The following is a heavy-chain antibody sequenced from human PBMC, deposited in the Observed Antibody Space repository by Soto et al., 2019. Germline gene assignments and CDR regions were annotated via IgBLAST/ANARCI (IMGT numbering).Heavy chain of an antibody. CDR1: GYSFTSLD. D-gene: IGHD1-26*01. J-gene: IGHJ4*02. V-gene: IGHV1-8*01. CDR3: ARGVNAGVDY. CDR2: MQPSTGRT. Sequence: QVQLVQSGAEVRDPGASVKVSCRASGYSFTSLDINWVRQTAGQGLEWMGWMQPSTGRTGYAQKFQGRVTMTRDTSINTAYMELTTLTSDDTAFYYCARGVNAGVDYWGQGTLVTVSS.